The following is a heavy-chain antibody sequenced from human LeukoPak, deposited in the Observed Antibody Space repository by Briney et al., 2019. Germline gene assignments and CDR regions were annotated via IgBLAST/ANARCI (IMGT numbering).Heavy chain of an antibody. J-gene: IGHJ4*02. CDR3: ARNPYDILTGFYKNPGGFDL. CDR2: MRSDGTNK. V-gene: IGHV3-30*02. Sequence: GGSLRLSCAASGLTFSTYDMHWVRQAPGKGLEWVAFMRSDGTNKYYADSVKGRFTISRDTSKNTLYLQMNSLRAEDTAVYYCARNPYDILTGFYKNPGGFDLWGQGTLVTVSS. CDR1: GLTFSTYD. D-gene: IGHD3-9*01.